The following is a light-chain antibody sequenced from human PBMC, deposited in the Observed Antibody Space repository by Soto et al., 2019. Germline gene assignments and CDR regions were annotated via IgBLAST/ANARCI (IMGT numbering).Light chain of an antibody. V-gene: IGLV2-11*01. CDR3: SSYAGSYTWI. Sequence: QSALTQPRSVSGSPGQSVTVSCTGTSLDVAVYRYVSWVQQHPGKAPQLLIYDVTKRPSGVPDRFSGSKSVNTAALTISGLQAEDEAEYFCSSYAGSYTWIFGSGTKVTVL. CDR2: DVT. J-gene: IGLJ1*01. CDR1: SLDVAVYRY.